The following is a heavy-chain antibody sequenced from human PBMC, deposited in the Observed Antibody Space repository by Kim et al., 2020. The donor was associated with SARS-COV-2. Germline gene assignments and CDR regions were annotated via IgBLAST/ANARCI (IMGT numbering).Heavy chain of an antibody. D-gene: IGHD5-12*01. CDR2: IRSRLNSYTT. CDR3: ARSPVDTSPLDY. CDR1: GFTFSDHY. V-gene: IGHV3-72*01. Sequence: GGSLRLSCAASGFTFSDHYMDWVRQAPGQGLEWIGRIRSRLNSYTTEYAASVKGRFTILRDDSKNSLYLQMNSLKADDTAVYFCARSPVDTSPLDYWGQG. J-gene: IGHJ4*02.